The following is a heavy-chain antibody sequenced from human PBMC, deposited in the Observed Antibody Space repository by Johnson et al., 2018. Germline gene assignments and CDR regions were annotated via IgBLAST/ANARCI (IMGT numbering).Heavy chain of an antibody. CDR2: ITGGGGVT. Sequence: VQLVESGGDLAQPGGSLRLSCATSGFPFRRYVISWVRQMPGKGLEWVSAITGGGGVTFYAYSVKGRFTVSRDSSRKQVYLQLNSLRAEDTAIYYCAKYHYYGSGSFDYGGQGTLVTVSS. D-gene: IGHD3-10*01. J-gene: IGHJ4*02. CDR1: GFPFRRYV. CDR3: AKYHYYGSGSFDY. V-gene: IGHV3-23*04.